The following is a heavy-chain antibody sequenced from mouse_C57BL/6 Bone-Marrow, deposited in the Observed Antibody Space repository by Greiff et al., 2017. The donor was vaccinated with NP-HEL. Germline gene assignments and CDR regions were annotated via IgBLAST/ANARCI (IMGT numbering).Heavy chain of an antibody. J-gene: IGHJ2*01. CDR1: GYSITSGYY. CDR3: ARGGLSYYGSSHYFDD. D-gene: IGHD1-1*01. V-gene: IGHV3-6*01. Sequence: DVQLQESGPGLVKPSQSLSLTCSVTGYSITSGYYWNWIRQFPGNKLEWMGYISYDGSNNYNPSLKNRISITRDTSKNPFFLKLNSVTTEDTATDYCARGGLSYYGSSHYFDDWGQGTTLTVSS. CDR2: ISYDGSN.